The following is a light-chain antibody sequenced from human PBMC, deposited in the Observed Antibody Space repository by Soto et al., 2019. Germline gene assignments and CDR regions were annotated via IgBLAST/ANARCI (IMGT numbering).Light chain of an antibody. J-gene: IGLJ2*01. CDR3: QSYDSSLSGVV. V-gene: IGLV1-40*01. CDR1: SSNIGARYD. CDR2: GNN. Sequence: QLVLTQPPSVSGAPGQRVTISCSGSSSNIGARYDVHWYQQLPGTTPKLLIYGNNNRPSGVPDRFSGSKSGTSASLAITGLQAEDEADYYCQSYDSSLSGVVFGGGTKLTVL.